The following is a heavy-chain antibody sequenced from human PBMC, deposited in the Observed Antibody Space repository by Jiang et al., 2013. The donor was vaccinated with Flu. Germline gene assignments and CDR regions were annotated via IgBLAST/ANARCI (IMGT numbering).Heavy chain of an antibody. J-gene: IGHJ4*02. D-gene: IGHD1-14*01. V-gene: IGHV3-23*01. CDR2: ISVGAGST. CDR3: AKGSNHGYDY. Sequence: GVLLQPGGSLRLSCAASGFTFSNYAMTWVRQAPGKGLEWVSTISVGAGSTYYADSVKGRFTISRDNSKNTLYLQMNSLRAEDTAVYYCAKGSNHGYDYWGEGTLVTVSS. CDR1: GFTFSNYA.